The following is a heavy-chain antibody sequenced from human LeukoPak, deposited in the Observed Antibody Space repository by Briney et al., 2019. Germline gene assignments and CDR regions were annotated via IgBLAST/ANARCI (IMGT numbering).Heavy chain of an antibody. V-gene: IGHV3-30*18. CDR3: AKPGAAAPGFYYGMDV. CDR1: GFTFSSYG. CDR2: ISYDGSNK. D-gene: IGHD6-13*01. Sequence: GGSLRLSCAASGFTFSSYGMHWVRQAPGKGLEWVAVISYDGSNKYYADSVKGRFTISRDNSKNTLYLQMNSLRAEDTAVYYCAKPGAAAPGFYYGMDVWGQGTTVTVSS. J-gene: IGHJ6*02.